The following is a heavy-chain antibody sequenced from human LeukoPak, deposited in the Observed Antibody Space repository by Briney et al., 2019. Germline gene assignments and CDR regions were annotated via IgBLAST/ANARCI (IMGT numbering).Heavy chain of an antibody. CDR2: INSNGGST. CDR3: ARVGGYGGNAGFDF. J-gene: IGHJ4*02. D-gene: IGHD4-23*01. Sequence: TGGSLRLSCAASGFTFSNYAMHWVRQAPGKGLEYVSAINSNGGSTYYANSVKGRFTISRDNSKNMLYLQMGSLRAEDMADYYCARVGGYGGNAGFDFWGQGTLVTVSS. CDR1: GFTFSNYA. V-gene: IGHV3-64*01.